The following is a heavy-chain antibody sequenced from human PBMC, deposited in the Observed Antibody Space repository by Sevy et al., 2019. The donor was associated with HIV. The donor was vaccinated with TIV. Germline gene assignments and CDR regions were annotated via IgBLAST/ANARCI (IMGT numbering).Heavy chain of an antibody. V-gene: IGHV1-58*01. CDR3: AADTVTTYYYYYGMDV. CDR2: IVVGSGNT. D-gene: IGHD4-17*01. J-gene: IGHJ6*02. Sequence: ASVKVSCKASGFTFTSSAVQWVRQARGQRLEWIGWIVVGSGNTNYAQKFQERVTITRDMSTSTAYMELSSLRSEDTAVYYCAADTVTTYYYYYGMDVWGQGTTVTVSS. CDR1: GFTFTSSA.